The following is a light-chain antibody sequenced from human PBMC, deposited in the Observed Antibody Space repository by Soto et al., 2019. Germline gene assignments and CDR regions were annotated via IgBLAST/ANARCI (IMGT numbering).Light chain of an antibody. CDR3: GTWDSSLNSYV. J-gene: IGLJ1*01. V-gene: IGLV1-40*01. Sequence: QSVLTQPPSVSGAPGQRVTISCTGSSSNIGAGYDVHWYQQLPGTAPKLLIYGNSNRPSGVPDRFSGSKSGTSASLAITGLQTGDEADYYCGTWDSSLNSYVFGNGTKVTVL. CDR1: SSNIGAGYD. CDR2: GNS.